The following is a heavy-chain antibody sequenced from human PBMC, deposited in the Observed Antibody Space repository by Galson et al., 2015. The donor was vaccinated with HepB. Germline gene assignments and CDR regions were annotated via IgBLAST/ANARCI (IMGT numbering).Heavy chain of an antibody. CDR3: ARSMPSFWGATNWFDP. Sequence: SLRLSCAASGFTFSSYSMNWVRQAPGKGLEWVSYISSSSSTIYYADSVKGRFTISRDNAKNSLYLQMNSLRDEDTAVYYCARSMPSFWGATNWFDPWGQGTLVTVSS. V-gene: IGHV3-48*02. CDR1: GFTFSSYS. D-gene: IGHD3-16*01. J-gene: IGHJ5*02. CDR2: ISSSSSTI.